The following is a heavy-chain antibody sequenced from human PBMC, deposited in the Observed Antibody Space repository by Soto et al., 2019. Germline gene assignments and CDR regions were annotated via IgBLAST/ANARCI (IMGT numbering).Heavy chain of an antibody. CDR2: IIPIFDTA. V-gene: IGHV1-69*01. Sequence: SVKVSCKTSGGTFSSYAISWVRQAPGQGLEWMGGIIPIFDTANYAQKFQGRVTITADESTSTAYMELSSLRSEDTAVYYCAKDRETGTLYYHYYGMDVWGQGTTVTVSS. D-gene: IGHD1-1*01. J-gene: IGHJ6*02. CDR3: AKDRETGTLYYHYYGMDV. CDR1: GGTFSSYA.